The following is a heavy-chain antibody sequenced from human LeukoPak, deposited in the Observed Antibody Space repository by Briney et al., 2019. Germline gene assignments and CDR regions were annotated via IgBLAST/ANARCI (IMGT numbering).Heavy chain of an antibody. V-gene: IGHV3-15*01. Sequence: GGSLSLSCAASGFTFSNAWMSWVRQAPGKGLEWVGRIKSKTDGGTTDYAAPVKGRFTISRDYSKNTLYLQMNSLKTEDTAVYYCVAGWGYYFDYWGQGTLVTVSS. J-gene: IGHJ4*02. CDR1: GFTFSNAW. D-gene: IGHD6-19*01. CDR2: IKSKTDGGTT. CDR3: VAGWGYYFDY.